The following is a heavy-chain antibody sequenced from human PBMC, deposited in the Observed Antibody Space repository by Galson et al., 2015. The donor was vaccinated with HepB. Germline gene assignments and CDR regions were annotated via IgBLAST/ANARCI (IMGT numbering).Heavy chain of an antibody. J-gene: IGHJ4*02. CDR3: ARAFTGSSGDY. Sequence: SLRLSCAASGFTFSSYAMHWVRQAPGKGLEWVAVISYDGSNKYYADSVKGRFTISRDNSKNTLYLQMNSLRAEDTAVYYCARAFTGSSGDYWGQGTLVTVSS. V-gene: IGHV3-30-3*01. D-gene: IGHD6-6*01. CDR1: GFTFSSYA. CDR2: ISYDGSNK.